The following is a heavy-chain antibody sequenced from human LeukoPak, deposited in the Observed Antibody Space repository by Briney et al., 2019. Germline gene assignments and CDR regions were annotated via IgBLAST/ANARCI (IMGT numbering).Heavy chain of an antibody. CDR3: AGRAQTTGWSFDY. V-gene: IGHV4-30-2*01. Sequence: SETLSLTCAVSGGSISSGGYSWSWIRQPPGKGLEWIGYIYHSGSTYYNPSLKSRVTISVDRSKNQFSLKLSSVTAADTAVYYCAGRAQTTGWSFDYWGQGALVTVSS. D-gene: IGHD6-19*01. J-gene: IGHJ4*02. CDR2: IYHSGST. CDR1: GGSISSGGYS.